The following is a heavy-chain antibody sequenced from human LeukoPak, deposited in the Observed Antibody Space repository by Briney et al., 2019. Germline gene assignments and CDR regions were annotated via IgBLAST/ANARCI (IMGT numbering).Heavy chain of an antibody. V-gene: IGHV3-7*01. CDR3: ARVMGTAAGTIDY. J-gene: IGHJ4*02. Sequence: AGGSLRLSCAASGFTFSSYWMSWVRQAPGKGLDWVANIKQDGSEKYYVDSVKGRFTISRDNAKNSLYLQMNSLRAEDTAVYYCARVMGTAAGTIDYWGQGTLVTVSS. CDR1: GFTFSSYW. D-gene: IGHD6-13*01. CDR2: IKQDGSEK.